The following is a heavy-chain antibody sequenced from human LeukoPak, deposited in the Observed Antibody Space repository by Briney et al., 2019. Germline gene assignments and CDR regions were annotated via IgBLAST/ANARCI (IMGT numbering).Heavy chain of an antibody. V-gene: IGHV3-23*01. CDR1: GFTFSSYA. CDR2: IRASDGRT. Sequence: GGSLRLSCAASGFTFSSYAMSWVRQAPGKGLEWVSAIRASDGRTYYADSVKGRFTMSRDNSKNTLYLQMNSLRAEDTAVYYCAKLAVAGTVLVYYFDYWGQGTLVTVSS. CDR3: AKLAVAGTVLVYYFDY. J-gene: IGHJ4*02. D-gene: IGHD6-19*01.